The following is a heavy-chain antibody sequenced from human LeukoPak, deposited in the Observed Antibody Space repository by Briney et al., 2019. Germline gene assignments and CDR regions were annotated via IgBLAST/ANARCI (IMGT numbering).Heavy chain of an antibody. CDR2: INHSGST. V-gene: IGHV4-34*01. J-gene: IGHJ6*03. Sequence: SETLSLTCAVYGGSFSGHYWSWIRQPPGKGLEWIGEINHSGSTNYNPSLKSRVTISVDTSKNQFSLKLSSVTAADTAVYYCARAGYFVAVAGRPDYYYYYMDVWGKGTTVTVSS. D-gene: IGHD6-19*01. CDR3: ARAGYFVAVAGRPDYYYYYMDV. CDR1: GGSFSGHY.